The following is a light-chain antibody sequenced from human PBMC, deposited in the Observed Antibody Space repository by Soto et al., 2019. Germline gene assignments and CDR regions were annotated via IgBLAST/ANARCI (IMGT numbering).Light chain of an antibody. CDR3: SSFAGSNNFPYV. V-gene: IGLV2-8*01. Sequence: QSALTQPPSASGSPRQSVTISCTGTSSDVGAYDYVSWYQQHPGKAPKLMIYEINKRPSGVPDRFSGYKSGNTASLTVSGLQAEDEADYYCSSFAGSNNFPYVFGTGTKLAVL. CDR1: SSDVGAYDY. CDR2: EIN. J-gene: IGLJ1*01.